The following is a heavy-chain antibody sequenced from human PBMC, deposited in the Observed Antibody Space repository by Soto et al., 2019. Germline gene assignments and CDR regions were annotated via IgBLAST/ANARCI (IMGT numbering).Heavy chain of an antibody. CDR1: GGTFRTSA. CDR2: IMPVFPTA. V-gene: IGHV1-69*12. Sequence: QVQLVQSGAEVKKPGSSVKVSCKTSGGTFRTSAISWVRQAPGQGLEWMGGIMPVFPTADYAQKFQGRVTITADESTSTAYMDLSSLRSEDTAVYYCARDKDRQQLGGNYYYIMDVWGQGTTVTVSS. J-gene: IGHJ6*01. CDR3: ARDKDRQQLGGNYYYIMDV. D-gene: IGHD3-3*02.